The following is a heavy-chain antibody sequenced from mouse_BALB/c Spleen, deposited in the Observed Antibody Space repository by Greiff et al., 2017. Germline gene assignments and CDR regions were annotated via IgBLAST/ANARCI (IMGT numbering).Heavy chain of an antibody. Sequence: EVQVVESGGGLVQPGGSLRLSCATSGFTFTDYYMSWVRQPPGKALEWLGFIRNKANGYTTEYSASVKGRFTISRDNSQSILYLQMNTLRAEDSATYYCARALLRLGAMDDWGEGTSVTVSS. CDR1: GFTFTDYY. CDR3: ARALLRLGAMDD. J-gene: IGHJ4*01. V-gene: IGHV7-3*02. D-gene: IGHD1-2*01. CDR2: IRNKANGYTT.